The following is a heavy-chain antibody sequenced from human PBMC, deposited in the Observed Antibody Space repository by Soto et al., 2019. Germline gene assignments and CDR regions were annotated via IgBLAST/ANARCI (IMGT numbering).Heavy chain of an antibody. CDR1: GLTVSTCS. CDR2: IRGGGDTK. J-gene: IGHJ4*02. V-gene: IGHV3-48*01. D-gene: IGHD2-15*01. CDR3: AKYCSSDVGFDY. Sequence: GGSLRLSCASSGLTVSTCSMSWVRQAPGMGLGGVSFIRGGGDTKYDAVSMKGRLITSRDNAKHSVYLQVSSLRGEVTVVYYCAKYCSSDVGFDYWGQGTLVTVSS.